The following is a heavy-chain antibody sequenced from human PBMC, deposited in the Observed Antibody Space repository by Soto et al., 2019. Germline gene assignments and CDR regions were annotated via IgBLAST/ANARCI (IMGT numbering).Heavy chain of an antibody. Sequence: QVQLVQSGAELRKPGSSVKVSCKASGGTFSDSTINWVRQAPGKGLEWMGGIIPIFDTANYAEKFQGRVTITADESTSTSFMEVSSLRSEDTAVYYCARNGTLTGYSYGMDVWGQGTMVTVSS. CDR2: IIPIFDTA. J-gene: IGHJ6*02. CDR1: GGTFSDST. CDR3: ARNGTLTGYSYGMDV. V-gene: IGHV1-69*01. D-gene: IGHD1-1*01.